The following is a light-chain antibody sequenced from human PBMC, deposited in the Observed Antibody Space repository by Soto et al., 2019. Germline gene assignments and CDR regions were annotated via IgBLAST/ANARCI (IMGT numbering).Light chain of an antibody. J-gene: IGKJ5*01. CDR2: DAS. V-gene: IGKV3-11*01. Sequence: EIGLTQSPATLSLSPGERATLSFRASQSVSSYLAWYQQKPGQAPRLLIYDASNRATGIPARFSGSGSGTDFTLTISSLEPQDFAVYYCQQRSNWPPVITFGQGTLLEIK. CDR3: QQRSNWPPVIT. CDR1: QSVSSY.